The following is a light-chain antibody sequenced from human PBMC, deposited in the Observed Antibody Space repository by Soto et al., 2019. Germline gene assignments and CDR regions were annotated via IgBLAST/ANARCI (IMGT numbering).Light chain of an antibody. CDR1: SSNIGNFY. CDR2: KNN. J-gene: IGLJ7*01. V-gene: IGLV1-47*01. CDR3: AACDDSLSGPGV. Sequence: QSVLTQPPSASGTPGQRVTISCSGSSSNIGNFYVYWYQQLPGTAPKLLIYKNNQRPLGVPDRFSGSKSGTSASLAISGLRSEDEADYYCAACDDSLSGPGVFGGGTQLTVL.